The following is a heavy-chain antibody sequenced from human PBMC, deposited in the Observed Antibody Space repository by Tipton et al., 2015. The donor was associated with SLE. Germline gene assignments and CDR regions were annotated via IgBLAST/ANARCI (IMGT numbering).Heavy chain of an antibody. CDR3: ARGEGSSSWPHYYYYGMDV. Sequence: TLSLTCTVSGGSISSGSYYWNWIRQPAGKGLEWMGEINHSGSTNYNPSLKSRVTISVDTSKNQFSLRLSSVTAADTAVYYCARGEGSSSWPHYYYYGMDVWGQGTTVTVSS. V-gene: IGHV4-61*09. CDR1: GGSISSGSYY. J-gene: IGHJ6*02. CDR2: INHSGST. D-gene: IGHD6-13*01.